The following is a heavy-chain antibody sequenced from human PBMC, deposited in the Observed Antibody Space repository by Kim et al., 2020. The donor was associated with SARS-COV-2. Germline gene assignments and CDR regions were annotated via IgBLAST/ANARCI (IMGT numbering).Heavy chain of an antibody. Sequence: ASVKVSFKSSGYTFINYALKWVRQAPGQGLEWMGWINTNIGHPTYAQHFTGRVALSLDTSISTAYLEVSSLKAEDTAVYYCARDYVRTFEWINFDY. CDR2: INTNIGHP. CDR1: GYTFINYA. D-gene: IGHD3-10*02. J-gene: IGHJ4*01. CDR3: ARDYVRTFEWINFDY. V-gene: IGHV7-4-1*02.